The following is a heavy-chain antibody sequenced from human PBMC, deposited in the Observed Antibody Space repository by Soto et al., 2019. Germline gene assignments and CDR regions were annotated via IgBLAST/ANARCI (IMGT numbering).Heavy chain of an antibody. D-gene: IGHD3-3*01. Sequence: ASVKVSCKASGHSFTGYYMHWVRQAPGQGLEWMGWINPNSGGTKYAQKFQGRVTMTRDTSSRTGYMELSGLRSDDTAVYYCARAVIRILDCVPENYSYGMDVWGQGTTVTVSS. V-gene: IGHV1-2*02. CDR2: INPNSGGT. CDR1: GHSFTGYY. J-gene: IGHJ6*02. CDR3: ARAVIRILDCVPENYSYGMDV.